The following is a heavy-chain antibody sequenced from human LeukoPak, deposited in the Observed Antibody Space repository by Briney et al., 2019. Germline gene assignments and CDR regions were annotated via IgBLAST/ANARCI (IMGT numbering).Heavy chain of an antibody. V-gene: IGHV3-66*01. D-gene: IGHD1-1*01. CDR2: IYSGGST. J-gene: IGHJ6*02. CDR3: ARAQTGPLYYYYGMDV. Sequence: GGSLRLSCAASGFTVSSNYMSWVRQAPGKGLEWVSVIYSGGSTYYADSVKGRFTISRDNSKNTLYLQMNSLRAEDTAVYYCARAQTGPLYYYYGMDVWGQGTTVTVSS. CDR1: GFTVSSNY.